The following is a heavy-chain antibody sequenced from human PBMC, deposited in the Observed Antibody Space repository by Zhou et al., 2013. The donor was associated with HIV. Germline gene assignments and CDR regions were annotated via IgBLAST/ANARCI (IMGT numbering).Heavy chain of an antibody. V-gene: IGHV1-69*05. Sequence: QVQLVQSGAEVKKPGSSVKVSCKASGGTFSSYAISWVRQAPGQGLEWMGGIIPIFGTANYAQKFQGRVTITTDESTSTAYMELSSLRSEDTAVYYCARGVLYCSSTSCYSYYYYYYMDVWGKGTTVTVSS. J-gene: IGHJ6*03. CDR2: IIPIFGTA. D-gene: IGHD2-2*01. CDR1: GGTFSSYA. CDR3: ARGVLYCSSTSCYSYYYYYYMDV.